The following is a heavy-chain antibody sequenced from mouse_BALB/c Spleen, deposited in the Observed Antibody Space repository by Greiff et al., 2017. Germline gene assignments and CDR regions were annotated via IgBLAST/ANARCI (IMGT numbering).Heavy chain of an antibody. J-gene: IGHJ4*01. CDR3: ARQGSYAMDY. V-gene: IGHV4-1*02. CDR1: GFDFSRYW. CDR2: INPDSSTI. Sequence: EVKLMESGGGLVQPGGSLKLSCAASGFDFSRYWMSWVRQAPGKGLEWIGEINPDSSTINYTPSLKDKFIISRDNAKNTLYLQMSKVRSEDTALYYCARQGSYAMDYWGQGTSVTVSS.